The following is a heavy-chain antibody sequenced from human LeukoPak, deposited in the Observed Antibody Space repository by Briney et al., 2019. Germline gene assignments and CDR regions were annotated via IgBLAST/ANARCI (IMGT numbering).Heavy chain of an antibody. CDR1: GFTFSTYS. J-gene: IGHJ4*02. CDR3: ARGSDDSSGYYSGAGARADY. Sequence: GGSLRVSCAASGFTFSTYSMNCGRQGPGERREWVSYISSISVTIYYAGSVEGRFTISRDNAKNSLYLQMHALRAEDTAVYYCARGSDDSSGYYSGAGARADYWGQGTLVTVSS. D-gene: IGHD3-22*01. V-gene: IGHV3-48*04. CDR2: ISSISVTI.